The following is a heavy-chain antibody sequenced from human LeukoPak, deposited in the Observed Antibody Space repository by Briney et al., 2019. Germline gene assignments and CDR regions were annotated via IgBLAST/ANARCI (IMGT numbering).Heavy chain of an antibody. Sequence: GGSLRLSCVASGFTLSTSWMTWVRLAPGKGLECVAIIKQDGREKFYVGSVRGRFTISRDNAKNSLFLQMNSLRVEDTAVYYCAAGWALDYRGQGTLVTVSS. CDR2: IKQDGREK. D-gene: IGHD3-16*01. J-gene: IGHJ4*02. CDR1: GFTLSTSW. V-gene: IGHV3-7*01. CDR3: AAGWALDY.